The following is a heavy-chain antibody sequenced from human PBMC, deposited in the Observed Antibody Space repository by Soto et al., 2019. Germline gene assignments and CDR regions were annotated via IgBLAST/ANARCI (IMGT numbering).Heavy chain of an antibody. CDR3: AKEFYYDASGQYSDLYFDP. J-gene: IGHJ4*02. CDR1: GFSFSSYA. V-gene: IGHV3-23*01. CDR2: ISTRGGRT. D-gene: IGHD3-22*01. Sequence: EVLLLESGGGLTQPGGSLRLACAASGFSFSSYAMSWVRQAPPQGLEWVSSISTRGGRTYYADSVKGRFSISRDNSANAVYLDTDNLRAEDTGIFYCAKEFYYDASGQYSDLYFDPWGKGALVTVSS.